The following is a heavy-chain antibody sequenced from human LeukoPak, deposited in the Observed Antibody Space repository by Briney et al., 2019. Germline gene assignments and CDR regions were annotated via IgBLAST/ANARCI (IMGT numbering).Heavy chain of an antibody. CDR1: GDSISSYY. D-gene: IGHD2-8*01. J-gene: IGHJ6*03. V-gene: IGHV4-4*07. Sequence: PSETLSLTCTVSGDSISSYYWSWIRQPAGEGLEWIGRIYTGGSTNYNPSLKSRVTMSVETSKSQFSLKLSSVTAADTAVYYCARLYPHNDYYYYMDVWGKGTTVTVSS. CDR2: IYTGGST. CDR3: ARLYPHNDYYYYMDV.